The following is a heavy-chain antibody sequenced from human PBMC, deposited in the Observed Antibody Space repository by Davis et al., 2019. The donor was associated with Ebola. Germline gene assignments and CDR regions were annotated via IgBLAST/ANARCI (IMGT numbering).Heavy chain of an antibody. CDR3: AKDGGAWPLDY. D-gene: IGHD3-10*01. J-gene: IGHJ4*02. V-gene: IGHV3-74*01. CDR1: GFINFKNYW. CDR2: INTDGRST. Sequence: GESLKISCEASGFINFKNYWMYWVRQAPGKGLVWVSRINTDGRSTTYADSVRGRFTISRDNSKNTLYLQMNSLRAADTAVYYCAKDGGAWPLDYWGQGTLVAVSS.